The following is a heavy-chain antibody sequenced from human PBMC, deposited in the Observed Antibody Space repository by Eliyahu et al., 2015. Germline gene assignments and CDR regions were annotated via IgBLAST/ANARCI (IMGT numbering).Heavy chain of an antibody. CDR1: GXPINSYY. J-gene: IGHJ5*02. CDR2: IFHSGST. D-gene: IGHD2-15*01. V-gene: IGHV4-59*01. Sequence: QVQLQESGPGLVKPSETXSLTCTVSGXPINSYYWSWIRQSPGKGLEWIGYIFHSGSTNYNPSLKSRVTISIDTSKTQFSLKMRSVTAADTAVYFCARDREYCSGGRCHTWFDPWGQGTLVIVSS. CDR3: ARDREYCSGGRCHTWFDP.